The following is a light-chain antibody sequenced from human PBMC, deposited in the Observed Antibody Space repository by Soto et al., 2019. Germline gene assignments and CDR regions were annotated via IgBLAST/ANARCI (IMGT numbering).Light chain of an antibody. J-gene: IGLJ1*01. CDR3: SLYTSENAYV. CDR1: STDFVSYNR. Sequence: QSALTQPASVSGSPGQSITVSCTGTSTDFVSYNRVSWYQQPPGTAPKLMIYEVSKRPSGDPDRFSGSKSGNTASLTISGLQAADEADYYCSLYTSENAYVFGTGTKLTVL. V-gene: IGLV2-18*01. CDR2: EVS.